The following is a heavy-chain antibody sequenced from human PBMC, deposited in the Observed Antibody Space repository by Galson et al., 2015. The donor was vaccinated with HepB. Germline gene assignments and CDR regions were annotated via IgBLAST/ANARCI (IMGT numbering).Heavy chain of an antibody. J-gene: IGHJ4*02. CDR1: GLTFSSYS. V-gene: IGHV3-21*01. CDR3: ASSSSWWPPRFVDY. CDR2: ISSSSSYI. D-gene: IGHD6-13*01. Sequence: SLRLSCAASGLTFSSYSMNWVRQAPGKGLEWVSSISSSSSYIYYADSVKGRFTISRDNAKNSLYLQMNSLRAEDTAVYYCASSSSWWPPRFVDYWGQGTLVTVSS.